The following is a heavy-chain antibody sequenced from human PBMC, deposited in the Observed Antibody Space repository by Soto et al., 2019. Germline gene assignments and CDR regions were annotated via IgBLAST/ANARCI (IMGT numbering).Heavy chain of an antibody. CDR1: GGTFSSYA. CDR3: ARRGDGSGSTRNYFDY. Sequence: SVKVSCKASGGTFSSYAISWVRQAPGQGLEWMGGIIPIFGTANYAQKFQGRVTITADKSTSTAYMELSSLRSEDTAVYYCARRGDGSGSTRNYFDYWGQGTLVTVSS. CDR2: IIPIFGTA. D-gene: IGHD3-10*01. J-gene: IGHJ4*02. V-gene: IGHV1-69*06.